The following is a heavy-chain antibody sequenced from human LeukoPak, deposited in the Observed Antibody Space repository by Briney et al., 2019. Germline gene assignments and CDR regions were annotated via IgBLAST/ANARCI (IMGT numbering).Heavy chain of an antibody. CDR2: ISYSGST. V-gene: IGHV4-39*02. Sequence: SETLSLTCTVSGDSIITSRYYWAWIRQPPGKGLEWIGSISYSGSTNYDPSLKSRVTISVDASKNQFSLQLSSVTAADTAFYYCVRERSFFGENYWGQGTLVTVSS. CDR3: VRERSFFGENY. J-gene: IGHJ4*02. CDR1: GDSIITSRYY. D-gene: IGHD3-10*01.